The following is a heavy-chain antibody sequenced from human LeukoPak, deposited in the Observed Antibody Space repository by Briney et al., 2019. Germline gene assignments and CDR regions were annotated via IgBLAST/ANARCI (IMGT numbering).Heavy chain of an antibody. J-gene: IGHJ4*02. CDR1: GFTVGSNY. D-gene: IGHD2-2*01. CDR3: AKSMRVVVPAARDY. V-gene: IGHV3-66*01. Sequence: GGSLRLSCAASGFTVGSNYMSWVRQAPGKGLEWVSVIYSGGSTYYADSVKGRFTISRDNSKNTLYLQMNSLRAEDTAVYYCAKSMRVVVPAARDYWGQGTLVTVSS. CDR2: IYSGGST.